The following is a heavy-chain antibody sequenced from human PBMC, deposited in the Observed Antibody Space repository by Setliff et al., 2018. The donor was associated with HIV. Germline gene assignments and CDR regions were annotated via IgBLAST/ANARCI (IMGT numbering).Heavy chain of an antibody. CDR2: ISSSGSTI. CDR1: GFTFNSYE. J-gene: IGHJ3*02. Sequence: HPGGSLRLSCAASGFTFNSYEMNWVRQAPGKGLEWVSYISSSGSTIYYADSVKGRFTISRDNAKNSLYLQMNSLRAEDTAVYYCARIRDVWGSYREKAFDIWGQGTMVTVSS. CDR3: ARIRDVWGSYREKAFDI. V-gene: IGHV3-48*03. D-gene: IGHD3-16*02.